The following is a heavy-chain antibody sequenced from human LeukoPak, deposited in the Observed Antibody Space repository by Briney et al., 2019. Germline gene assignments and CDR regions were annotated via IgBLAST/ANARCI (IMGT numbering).Heavy chain of an antibody. CDR2: ISGSGGST. D-gene: IGHD3-22*01. CDR1: GFTFSSYA. CDR3: AKAVGNYYDSSGFQH. V-gene: IGHV3-23*01. Sequence: GGSLRLSCAASGFTFSSYAMSWVRQAPGKGLEWVSAISGSGGSTYYADSVKGRFTISRDNSKNTLYLQMNSLRAEDTAVYYCAKAVGNYYDSSGFQHWGQGTLVSVSS. J-gene: IGHJ1*01.